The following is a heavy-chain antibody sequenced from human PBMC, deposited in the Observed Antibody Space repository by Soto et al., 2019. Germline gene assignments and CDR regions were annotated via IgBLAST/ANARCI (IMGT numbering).Heavy chain of an antibody. CDR3: AKVGTTVTTLRGYGMDV. J-gene: IGHJ6*02. V-gene: IGHV3-23*01. CDR2: ISGSGGST. CDR1: GFTFSSYA. Sequence: EVQLLESGGGLVQPGGSLRLSCAASGFTFSSYAMSWVRQAPGKGLEWVSAISGSGGSTYYADSVKGRFTISRDNSKNTLYLQMNSLRAEDTAVYYCAKVGTTVTTLRGYGMDVWGLGTTVTVSS. D-gene: IGHD4-17*01.